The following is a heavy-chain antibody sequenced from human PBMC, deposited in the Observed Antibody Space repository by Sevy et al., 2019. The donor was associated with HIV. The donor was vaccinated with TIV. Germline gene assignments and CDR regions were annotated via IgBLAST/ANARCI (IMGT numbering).Heavy chain of an antibody. D-gene: IGHD6-13*01. Sequence: GGSLRLSCAASGFTFSSYAMHWVRQAPGKGLEGVAVISYDGSNKYYADSVKGRFTISRDNSKNTLYLQMNSLRAEDTAVYYCARDRSRVAAAGRGFDYWGQGTLVTVSS. V-gene: IGHV3-30*04. J-gene: IGHJ4*02. CDR2: ISYDGSNK. CDR3: ARDRSRVAAAGRGFDY. CDR1: GFTFSSYA.